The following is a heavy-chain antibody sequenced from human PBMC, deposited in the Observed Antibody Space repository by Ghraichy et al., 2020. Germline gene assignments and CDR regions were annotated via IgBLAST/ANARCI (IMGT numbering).Heavy chain of an antibody. CDR2: INHSGST. CDR3: ARGRRVRGEY. V-gene: IGHV4-34*01. CDR1: GGSFSGYY. D-gene: IGHD3-10*01. Sequence: SETLSLTCAVYGGSFSGYYWSWIRQPPGKGLEWIGEINHSGSTNYNPSLKSRVTISVDTSKNQFSLKLSSVTAADTAVYYCARGRRVRGEYWGQGTLVTVSS. J-gene: IGHJ4*02.